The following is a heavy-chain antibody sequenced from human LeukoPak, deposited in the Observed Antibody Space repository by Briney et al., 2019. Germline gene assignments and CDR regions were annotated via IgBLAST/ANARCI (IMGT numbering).Heavy chain of an antibody. CDR2: INAGSGNT. D-gene: IGHD3-22*01. J-gene: IGHJ1*01. CDR1: GYTFTDYG. CDR3: ARVPLYDRNDYYYPH. V-gene: IGHV1-3*01. Sequence: GASVKVSCKASGYTFTDYGMHWVRQAPGQRLEWMAWINAGSGNTKYSQKFQGRVTITRDTSASTAYMELSSLRSEDTAVYYCARVPLYDRNDYYYPHWGQGTVVTVSS.